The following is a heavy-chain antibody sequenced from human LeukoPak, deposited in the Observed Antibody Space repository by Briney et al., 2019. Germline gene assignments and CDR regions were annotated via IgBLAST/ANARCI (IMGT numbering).Heavy chain of an antibody. Sequence: PETLCLTCTVSGGSISSSSYYWGWIRQPPGKGLEWIGNIYYSGSTYYNPSLKSRVTISVDTSKNQFSLKLSSVTAADTAVYYCARIYCSGGSCYTKWIQLGSPFDYWGQGTLATVSS. CDR1: GGSISSSSYY. V-gene: IGHV4-39*01. D-gene: IGHD2-15*01. CDR2: IYYSGST. CDR3: ARIYCSGGSCYTKWIQLGSPFDY. J-gene: IGHJ4*02.